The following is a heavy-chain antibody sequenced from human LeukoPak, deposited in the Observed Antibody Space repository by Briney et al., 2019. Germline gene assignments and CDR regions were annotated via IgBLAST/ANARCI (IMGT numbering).Heavy chain of an antibody. CDR3: ARGVLRFLEWLPSAPFDY. D-gene: IGHD3-3*01. CDR2: INPNSGGT. CDR1: GYTFTGYY. V-gene: IGHV1-2*02. Sequence: ASVKVSCKASGYTFTGYYMHWVRQAPGQGLEWMGWINPNSGGTNYAQKFQGRVTMTRDTSISTAYMELSRLRSDDTAVYYCARGVLRFLEWLPSAPFDYWGQGTLVTVSS. J-gene: IGHJ4*02.